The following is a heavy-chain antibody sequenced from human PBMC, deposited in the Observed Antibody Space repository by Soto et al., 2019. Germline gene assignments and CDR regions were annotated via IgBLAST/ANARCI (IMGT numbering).Heavy chain of an antibody. CDR2: IIPIFGTA. J-gene: IGHJ6*02. Sequence: ASVEVSCTASGGTFSSYTISWVRQAPGQGLEWMGGIIPIFGTANYAQKFQGRVTITADESTSTAYMELSSLRSEDTAVYYCARGRRYDFWSGYPNYYYGMDVWGQGTTVTVSS. CDR3: ARGRRYDFWSGYPNYYYGMDV. CDR1: GGTFSSYT. D-gene: IGHD3-3*01. V-gene: IGHV1-69*13.